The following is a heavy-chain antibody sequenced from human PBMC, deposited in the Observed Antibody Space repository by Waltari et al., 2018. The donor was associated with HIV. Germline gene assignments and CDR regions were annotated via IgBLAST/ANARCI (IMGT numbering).Heavy chain of an antibody. V-gene: IGHV3-48*03. D-gene: IGHD3-10*01. CDR3: ARAFMIRGTGAFNI. Sequence: EVQVVESGGGLVQPGGSLRLSCAASGVTFSSYEMNWVRQAPGKVLDWVSYISGSVSTIYFADSVKGRFAMSRDNAKNSLYLRMNSLRAEDTAVYYCARAFMIRGTGAFNIWGQGTMVTVSS. CDR1: GVTFSSYE. J-gene: IGHJ3*02. CDR2: ISGSVSTI.